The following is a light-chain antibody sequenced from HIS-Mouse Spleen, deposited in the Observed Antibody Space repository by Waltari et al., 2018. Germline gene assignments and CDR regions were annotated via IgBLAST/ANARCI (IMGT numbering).Light chain of an antibody. CDR3: YETDSSGNHRV. J-gene: IGLJ2*01. CDR1: ALPKKY. Sequence: SYELTQPPSVSVSPGQTARITCSGDALPKKYAYWYQQKSGQAPVLVIYEDRKRPSGIPERFSGSSSGTMATLTISGAQVEDEADYYCYETDSSGNHRVFGGGTKLTVL. V-gene: IGLV3-10*01. CDR2: EDR.